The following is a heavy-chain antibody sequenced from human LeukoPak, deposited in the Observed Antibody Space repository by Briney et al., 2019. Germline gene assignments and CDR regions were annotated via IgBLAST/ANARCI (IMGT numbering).Heavy chain of an antibody. J-gene: IGHJ4*02. CDR1: GFTLSSYA. D-gene: IGHD2-2*02. CDR2: ISGSGGST. V-gene: IGHV3-23*01. Sequence: GGSLRLSCAASGFTLSSYAMSWVRQAPGKGLAWVSAISGSGGSTYYADSVKGRFTISRDSSKNTLYLQMNSLRAEDTAVYYCAGYNCSSTRCYTGGFDYWGQGTPVTVSS. CDR3: AGYNCSSTRCYTGGFDY.